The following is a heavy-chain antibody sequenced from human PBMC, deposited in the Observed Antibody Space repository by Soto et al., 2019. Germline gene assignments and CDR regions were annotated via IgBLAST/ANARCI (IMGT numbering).Heavy chain of an antibody. CDR3: ARGSDYYGSGSYYKYYYYGMDV. CDR2: INHSGST. J-gene: IGHJ6*02. CDR1: GGSFSGYY. Sequence: PSETLSLTWAVYGGSFSGYYWSWIRQPPGKGLEWIGEINHSGSTNYNPSLKSRVTISVDTSKNQFSLKLSSVTAADTAVYYCARGSDYYGSGSYYKYYYYGMDVWGQGTTVTVSS. D-gene: IGHD3-10*01. V-gene: IGHV4-34*01.